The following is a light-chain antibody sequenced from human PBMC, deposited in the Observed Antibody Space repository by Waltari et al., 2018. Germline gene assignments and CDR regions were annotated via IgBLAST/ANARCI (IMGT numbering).Light chain of an antibody. CDR3: HSYDSSLSGSQV. CDR1: SSNIGAGYD. V-gene: IGLV1-40*01. CDR2: GNS. J-gene: IGLJ3*02. Sequence: QSVLTLPPSVSGAPGQRVTISCTGSSSNIGAGYDVHWYQQLPGTAPKLLIYGNSNRPSGVPDRFSGAKSGTSASLAITGLQAEDEADYYCHSYDSSLSGSQVFGGGTKLTVL.